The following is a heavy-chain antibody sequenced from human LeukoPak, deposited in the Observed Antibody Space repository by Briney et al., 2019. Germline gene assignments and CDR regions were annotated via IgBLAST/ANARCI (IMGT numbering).Heavy chain of an antibody. D-gene: IGHD2/OR15-2a*01. V-gene: IGHV3-48*01. CDR3: ARGTGTTEPDPFDI. CDR1: GFTFSTYT. CDR2: ISSSSRTM. Sequence: QPGGSLRLSCAASGFTFSTYTMNWVRQAPGKGLEWVSDISSSSRTMYYAASVRGRFTLSRDNAKNSLYLQMNSLRAEDTAVYYCARGTGTTEPDPFDIWGQGTMVTVSS. J-gene: IGHJ3*02.